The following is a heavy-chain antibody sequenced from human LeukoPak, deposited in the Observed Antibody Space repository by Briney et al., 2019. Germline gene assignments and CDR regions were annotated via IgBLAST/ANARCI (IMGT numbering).Heavy chain of an antibody. V-gene: IGHV1-18*01. J-gene: IGHJ1*01. CDR1: GYTFTSYG. Sequence: ASVTLSCKASGYTFTSYGISWVRQAPGQGLEWMGWISAYNGNTNYAQKLQGRVTMTTDTSTSTAYMELRSLRSDDTAVYYCAIHPFYYDSSGYYLTGEYFQHWGQGTLVTVSS. CDR2: ISAYNGNT. CDR3: AIHPFYYDSSGYYLTGEYFQH. D-gene: IGHD3-22*01.